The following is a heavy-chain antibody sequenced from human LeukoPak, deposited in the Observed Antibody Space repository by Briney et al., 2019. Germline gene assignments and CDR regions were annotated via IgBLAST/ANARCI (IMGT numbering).Heavy chain of an antibody. CDR3: ARALAVAGNYDY. CDR1: GFTFSSYW. D-gene: IGHD6-19*01. Sequence: GGSLRLSCEASGFTFSSYWMHWVRPAPGKGLVWVSRISSDGSTITYADSVKGRFTISRDNAKNTLYLQMNSLRAEDTAVYYCARALAVAGNYDYWGQGALVTVSS. CDR2: ISSDGSTI. J-gene: IGHJ4*02. V-gene: IGHV3-74*01.